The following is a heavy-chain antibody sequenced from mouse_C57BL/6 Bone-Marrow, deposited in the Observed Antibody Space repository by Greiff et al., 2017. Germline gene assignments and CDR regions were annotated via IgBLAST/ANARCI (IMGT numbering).Heavy chain of an antibody. V-gene: IGHV14-1*01. CDR1: GFNIKDYY. Sequence: EVKLVESGAELVRPGASVKLSCTASGFNIKDYYMHWVKQRPEQGLEWIGRIDPEDGDTEYAPKFQGKATMTADTSSNTAYLQLISLTSEDTAVYYCTSYYASSPYWYFDVWGTGTTVTVSS. D-gene: IGHD1-1*01. CDR2: IDPEDGDT. J-gene: IGHJ1*03. CDR3: TSYYASSPYWYFDV.